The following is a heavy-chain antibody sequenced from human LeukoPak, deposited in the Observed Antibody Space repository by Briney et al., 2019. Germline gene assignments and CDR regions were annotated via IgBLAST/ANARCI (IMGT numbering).Heavy chain of an antibody. V-gene: IGHV3-15*01. Sequence: GGSLRLSCAASGFTFSDAWMNWVRQAPGKGLEWVGRIKSKADGGTIDYAAPVKGRFTISRDDSKNTVYMQMNSLKAEDTAVYSCSYYYDSSGYVDYWGQGTLVTVSS. CDR2: IKSKADGGTI. J-gene: IGHJ4*02. D-gene: IGHD3-22*01. CDR1: GFTFSDAW. CDR3: SYYYDSSGYVDY.